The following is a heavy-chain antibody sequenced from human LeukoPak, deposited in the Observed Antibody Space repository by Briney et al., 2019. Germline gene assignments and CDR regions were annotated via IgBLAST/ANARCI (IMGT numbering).Heavy chain of an antibody. D-gene: IGHD6-6*01. CDR2: IYHSGST. CDR3: ARDGTESSF. Sequence: SQTLSLTCAVSGGSISSGGYSWSWIRQPPGKGLEWIGYIYHSGSTCYNPSLKSRVTISVDRSKNQFSLKLSSVTAADTAVYYCARDGTESSFWGQGTLVTVSS. V-gene: IGHV4-30-2*01. CDR1: GGSISSGGYS. J-gene: IGHJ4*02.